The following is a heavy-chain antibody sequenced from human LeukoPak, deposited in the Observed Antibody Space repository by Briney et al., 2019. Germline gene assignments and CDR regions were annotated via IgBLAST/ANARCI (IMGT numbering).Heavy chain of an antibody. CDR2: IYSGGST. V-gene: IGHV3-66*01. CDR3: ARDLTDSSAVGDDAFDI. Sequence: PGGSLRLSCAASGFTVSSNYMSWVRQALGKGLEWVSVIYSGGSTYYADSVKGRFTISRDNSKNTLYLQMNSLRAEDTAVYYCARDLTDSSAVGDDAFDIWGQGTMVTVSS. J-gene: IGHJ3*02. CDR1: GFTVSSNY. D-gene: IGHD3-22*01.